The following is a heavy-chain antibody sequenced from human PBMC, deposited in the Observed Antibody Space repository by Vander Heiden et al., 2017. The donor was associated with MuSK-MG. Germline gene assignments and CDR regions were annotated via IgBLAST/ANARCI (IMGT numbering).Heavy chain of an antibody. CDR3: VRDPYDNVWGTLPNFDH. CDR1: GYSFTVYF. V-gene: IGHV1-2*02. CDR2: INPNSGGT. D-gene: IGHD3-16*01. J-gene: IGHJ4*02. Sequence: QVHLVQPGAEVKKPGASVKVSCTTSGYSFTVYFVPRVRPAPGQGLEWIGWINPNSGGTDYAKKFQGRVTMTRDTSISTAYMDLSSLTSDDTAVYYCVRDPYDNVWGTLPNFDHWGQGSPVTVSS.